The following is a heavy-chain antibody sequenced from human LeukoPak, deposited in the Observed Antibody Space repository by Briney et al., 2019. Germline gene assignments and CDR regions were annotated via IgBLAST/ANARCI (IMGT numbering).Heavy chain of an antibody. CDR3: ARGRDCSGGSCPLDP. Sequence: ASVKVSCKASGYIFTNYGINWVRQAPGQGLEWMGWISAYNGNTKYTQKLQDRVTMTTDTSTSTAYMELKTLRSDDTAVYYCARGRDCSGGSCPLDPWGQGTLVTVSS. J-gene: IGHJ5*02. CDR1: GYIFTNYG. V-gene: IGHV1-18*01. D-gene: IGHD2-15*01. CDR2: ISAYNGNT.